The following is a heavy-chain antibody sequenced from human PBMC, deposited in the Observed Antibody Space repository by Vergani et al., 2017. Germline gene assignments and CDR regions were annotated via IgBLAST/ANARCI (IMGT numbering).Heavy chain of an antibody. CDR2: INPSGGST. D-gene: IGHD2-15*01. CDR1: GGTFSSYA. Sequence: QVQLVQSGAEVKKPGSSVKVSCKASGGTFSSYAISWVRQAPGQGLEWMGIINPSGGSTSYAQKFQGRVTMTRDTSTSTVYMELSSLRSEDTAVYYCASLGYCSGGSCLEPDIDYWGQGTLVTVSS. J-gene: IGHJ4*02. CDR3: ASLGYCSGGSCLEPDIDY. V-gene: IGHV1-46*03.